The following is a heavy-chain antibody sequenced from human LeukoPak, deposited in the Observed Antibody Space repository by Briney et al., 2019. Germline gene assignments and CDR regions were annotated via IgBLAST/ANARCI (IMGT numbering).Heavy chain of an antibody. D-gene: IGHD2-2*01. V-gene: IGHV1-69*13. CDR2: IIPIFGTA. Sequence: GASVKVSCKASGGTFSSYAISWVRQAPGQGLEWMGGIIPIFGTANYAQKFQGRVTITADESTSTAYMELSSLRSDDTAVYYCASSALGCSSTSCYLGCWGQGTLVTVSS. CDR1: GGTFSSYA. J-gene: IGHJ4*02. CDR3: ASSALGCSSTSCYLGC.